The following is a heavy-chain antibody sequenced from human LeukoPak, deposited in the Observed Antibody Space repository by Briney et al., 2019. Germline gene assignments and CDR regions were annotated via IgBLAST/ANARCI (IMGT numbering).Heavy chain of an antibody. D-gene: IGHD4-17*01. CDR3: ARQASTVTSWFDP. V-gene: IGHV4-39*01. CDR1: GGSISSSSCD. J-gene: IGHJ5*02. Sequence: SETLSLTCTVSGGSISSSSCDSGWIRPPPGKGLEWIGSIYYSGSTYYNPSLKSRVTISVDTSTNQFSLKLSSVTAADTAVYYCARQASTVTSWFDPWGQGTLVTVSS. CDR2: IYYSGST.